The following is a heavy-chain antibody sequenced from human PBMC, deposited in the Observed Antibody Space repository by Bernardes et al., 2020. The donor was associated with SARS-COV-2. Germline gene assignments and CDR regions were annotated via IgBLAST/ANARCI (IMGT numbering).Heavy chain of an antibody. CDR1: GFTFSSYS. V-gene: IGHV3-21*01. D-gene: IGHD5-12*01. J-gene: IGHJ4*01. CDR3: ARDSDPIYSGYDAFDY. Sequence: GGSLRLSCAASGFTFSSYSMNWVRQAPGKGLEWVSSISSSSSYIYYADSVKGRFTISRDNAKNSLYLQMNSLRAEDTAVYYCARDSDPIYSGYDAFDYWCHGTLVTVSS. CDR2: ISSSSSYI.